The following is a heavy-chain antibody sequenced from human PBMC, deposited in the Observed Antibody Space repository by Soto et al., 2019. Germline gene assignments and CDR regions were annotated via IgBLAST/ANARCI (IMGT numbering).Heavy chain of an antibody. CDR3: ARDRADYYDSSAPFGDAFDI. V-gene: IGHV1-69*13. CDR2: IIPIFGTA. J-gene: IGHJ3*02. Sequence: GASVKVSCKASGGTFSSYAISWVRQAPGQGLEWMGGIIPIFGTANYAQKFQGRVTITADESTSTAYMELSSLRSEDTAVYYCARDRADYYDSSAPFGDAFDIWGQGTMVTVSS. D-gene: IGHD3-22*01. CDR1: GGTFSSYA.